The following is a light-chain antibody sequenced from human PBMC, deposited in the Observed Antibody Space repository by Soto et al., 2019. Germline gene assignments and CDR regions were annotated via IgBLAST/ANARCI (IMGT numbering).Light chain of an antibody. CDR1: QNIRGF. V-gene: IGKV1-39*01. CDR3: QQSYSTPIT. Sequence: DILMTQSPSSLSASVGDRVTITCRASQNIRGFLHWYQQKPGKAPKHLIYAASSLQSGVPSRFSGSGSGTDFTLTISSLQPEDFATYYCQQSYSTPITFGQGPRLESK. J-gene: IGKJ5*01. CDR2: AAS.